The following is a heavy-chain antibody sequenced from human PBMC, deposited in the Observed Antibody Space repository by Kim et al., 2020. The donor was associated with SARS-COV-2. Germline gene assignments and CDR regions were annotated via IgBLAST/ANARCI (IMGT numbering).Heavy chain of an antibody. CDR1: GYTFTSYA. CDR3: ARVSGWLGYYYYGMDV. CDR2: INTNTGNP. D-gene: IGHD6-19*01. Sequence: ASVKVSCKASGYTFTSYAMNWVRQAPGQGLEWMGWINTNTGNPTYAQGFTGRFVFSLDTSVSTAYLQISSLKAEDTAVYYCARVSGWLGYYYYGMDVWGQGTTVTVSS. V-gene: IGHV7-4-1*02. J-gene: IGHJ6*02.